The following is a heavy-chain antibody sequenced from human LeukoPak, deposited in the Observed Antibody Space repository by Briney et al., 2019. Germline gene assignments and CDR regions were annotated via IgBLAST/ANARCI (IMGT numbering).Heavy chain of an antibody. CDR1: GYTFTSYA. CDR3: AGCRGTTVTTRATQMGY. J-gene: IGHJ4*02. D-gene: IGHD4-17*01. Sequence: ASVKVSCKASGYTFTSYAINWVRQATGQGLEWMGWMNPNSGNTDYAQKFQGRVTMTRNASISTAYMELSSLRSEDTAVYYCAGCRGTTVTTRATQMGYWGQGTLVTVSS. CDR2: MNPNSGNT. V-gene: IGHV1-8*01.